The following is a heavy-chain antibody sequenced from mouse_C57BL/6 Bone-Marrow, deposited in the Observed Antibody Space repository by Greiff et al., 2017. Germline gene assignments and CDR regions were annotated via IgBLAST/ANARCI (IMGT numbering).Heavy chain of an antibody. J-gene: IGHJ4*01. CDR2: ISNGGGST. CDR1: GFTFSDYY. Sequence: EVQLQESGGGLVQPGGSLKLSCAASGFTFSDYYMYWVRQTPEKRLEWVAYISNGGGSTYYPDTVKGRFPISRDNAKNTLYLQRSRLKSEDTAMYYCARHGYGNPLYYAMDYWGQGTSVTVSS. V-gene: IGHV5-12*01. CDR3: ARHGYGNPLYYAMDY. D-gene: IGHD2-10*02.